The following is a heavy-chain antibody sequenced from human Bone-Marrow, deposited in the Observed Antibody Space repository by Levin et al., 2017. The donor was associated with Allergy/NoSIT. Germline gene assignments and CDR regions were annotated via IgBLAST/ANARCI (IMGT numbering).Heavy chain of an antibody. CDR2: IYSGGQT. J-gene: IGHJ4*02. CDR3: ARAPSPGAN. V-gene: IGHV3-53*01. CDR1: GFTVSNNY. D-gene: IGHD2-8*02. Sequence: GGSLRLSCAASGFTVSNNYMSWVRQAPGKGLEGVSVIYSGGQTHYADSVRGRFTISRDSSNNTLYLQMNSLRAEDTAMYYCARAPSPGANWGKGTLVTVSS.